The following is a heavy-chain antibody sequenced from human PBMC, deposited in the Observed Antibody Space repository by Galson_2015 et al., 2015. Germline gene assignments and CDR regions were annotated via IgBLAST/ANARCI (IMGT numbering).Heavy chain of an antibody. CDR2: INPSGGST. CDR1: GYTFTSCY. V-gene: IGHV1-46*01. Sequence: SVKVSCKASGYTFTSCYMHWVRQAPGQGLEWMGIINPSGGSTSYAQKFQGRVTMTRDTSTSTVYMELSSLRSEDTAVYYCALAAAGYYGMDVWGQGTTVTVSS. J-gene: IGHJ6*02. CDR3: ALAAAGYYGMDV. D-gene: IGHD6-13*01.